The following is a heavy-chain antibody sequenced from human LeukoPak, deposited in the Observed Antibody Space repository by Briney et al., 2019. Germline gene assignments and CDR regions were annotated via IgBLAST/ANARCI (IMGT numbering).Heavy chain of an antibody. Sequence: GRSLRLSCAASGFTFSSYAMHWVRQAPGKGLEWVAVISYDGSNKYYADSVKGRFTISGDNSKNTLYLQMNSLRAEDTAVYYCARETGELRLRNDYWGQGTLVTVSS. CDR3: ARETGELRLRNDY. V-gene: IGHV3-30-3*01. CDR1: GFTFSSYA. D-gene: IGHD1-7*01. CDR2: ISYDGSNK. J-gene: IGHJ4*02.